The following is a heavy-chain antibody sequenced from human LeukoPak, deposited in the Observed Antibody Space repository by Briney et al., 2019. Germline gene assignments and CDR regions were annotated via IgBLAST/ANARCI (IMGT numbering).Heavy chain of an antibody. D-gene: IGHD3-16*01. CDR2: ISSGGDRT. CDR3: TREAIATGYAYD. Sequence: QTGGSLRLSCAATGFSFSSYALSWVRQAPGKGLEWVSAISSGGDRTYYADSVRGRFTISRDNSKNMLFLQMSSLRAEDAAMYYCTREAIATGYAYDWGQGTLVTVFS. V-gene: IGHV3-23*01. CDR1: GFSFSSYA. J-gene: IGHJ4*02.